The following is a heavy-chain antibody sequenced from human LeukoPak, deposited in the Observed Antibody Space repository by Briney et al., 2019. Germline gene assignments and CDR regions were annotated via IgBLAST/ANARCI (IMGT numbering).Heavy chain of an antibody. J-gene: IGHJ4*02. CDR2: ISGSGDST. Sequence: GGSLRLSCAASGFTFSSYAMSLVRQAPGKGLEWVSAISGSGDSTYYADSVKGRFTVSRDNSKNTLYLQMNSLRVEDTAVYYCAKGREYNWIDYWGQGTLVTVSS. CDR3: AKGREYNWIDY. CDR1: GFTFSSYA. D-gene: IGHD1-20*01. V-gene: IGHV3-23*01.